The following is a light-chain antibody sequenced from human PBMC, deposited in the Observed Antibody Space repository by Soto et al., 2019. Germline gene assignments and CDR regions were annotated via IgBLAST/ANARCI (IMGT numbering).Light chain of an antibody. CDR2: GVS. CDR3: HSYTTSTTRV. Sequence: QSVLTQPRSVSGSPGQSVTISCTGTSSDVGGYNYVSWYQHHPGKVPKVMIYGVSNRPSGVSNRFSGSKSGNTASLTISGLQAEDEADYYCHSYTTSTTRVFGGGTQLTVL. V-gene: IGLV2-14*01. J-gene: IGLJ2*01. CDR1: SSDVGGYNY.